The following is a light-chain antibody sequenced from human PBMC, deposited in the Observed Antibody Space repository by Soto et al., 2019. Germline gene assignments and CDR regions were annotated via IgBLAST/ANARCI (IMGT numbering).Light chain of an antibody. CDR3: QQYNSYSSGT. J-gene: IGKJ1*01. Sequence: DIQMTQSPSTLSASVGDRVTITCRASQSIDSWLAWYLQKPGKAPNLLIYKASSLESGVPSRFSGSGSGTEFTLTISSLQPDDFATYYCQQYNSYSSGTFGQGTKVDIK. CDR2: KAS. CDR1: QSIDSW. V-gene: IGKV1-5*03.